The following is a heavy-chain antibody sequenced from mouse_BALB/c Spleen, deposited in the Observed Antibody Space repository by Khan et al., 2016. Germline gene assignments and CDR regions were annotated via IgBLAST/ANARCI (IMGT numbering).Heavy chain of an antibody. CDR2: IHYSGST. D-gene: IGHD2-10*01. V-gene: IGHV3-1*02. J-gene: IGHJ3*01. CDR1: GYSITSGYS. CDR3: ASPAYYGNSFAY. Sequence: EVQLQESGPDLVKPSQSLSLTCTVTGYSITSGYSWHWIRQFPGNKLEWMGYIHYSGSTNYNPSLKSRISITRDTSKNQFFLQLNSVTTEDTATXYSASPAYYGNSFAYWGQGTLVTVSA.